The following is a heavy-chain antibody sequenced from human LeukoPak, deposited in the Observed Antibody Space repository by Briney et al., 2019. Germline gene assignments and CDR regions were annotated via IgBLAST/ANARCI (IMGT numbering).Heavy chain of an antibody. CDR1: GYSISSGYY. J-gene: IGHJ4*02. Sequence: SSETLSLTCTVSGYSISSGYYWGWIRQPPGKGLEWIGSIYHSGSTYYSPSLKSRVTISVDTSKNQFSLKLSSVTAADTAVYYCAREGWKRDGYDYWGQGTLVTVSS. D-gene: IGHD5-24*01. V-gene: IGHV4-38-2*02. CDR3: AREGWKRDGYDY. CDR2: IYHSGST.